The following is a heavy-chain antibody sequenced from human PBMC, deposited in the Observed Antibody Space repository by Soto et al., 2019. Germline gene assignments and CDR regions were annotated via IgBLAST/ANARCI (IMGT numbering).Heavy chain of an antibody. CDR3: ARGGGRYGDYFDY. D-gene: IGHD4-17*01. CDR2: IIPIFGTA. Sequence: QVQLVQSGAEVKKPGSSVKVSCKASGDTFSSYTISWVRHAPGQGLEWMGGIIPIFGTANYPQKFQGRVTIAADESTSTAYMELRSLRSDATAVYYCARGGGRYGDYFDYWGQGTLVTVSS. V-gene: IGHV1-69*01. CDR1: GDTFSSYT. J-gene: IGHJ4*02.